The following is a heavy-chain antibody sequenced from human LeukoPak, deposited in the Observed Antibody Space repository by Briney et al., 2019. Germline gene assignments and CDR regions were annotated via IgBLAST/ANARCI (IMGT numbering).Heavy chain of an antibody. Sequence: SETLSLTCTVSGGSVSSGSYYWSWIRQPPGKGLEWIGYIYYSGSTNYNPSLKSRVTISVDTSKNQFSLKLSSVTAADTAVYYCARSPSIDSSRAFDIWGQGTMVTVSS. D-gene: IGHD3-22*01. CDR3: ARSPSIDSSRAFDI. V-gene: IGHV4-61*01. J-gene: IGHJ3*02. CDR2: IYYSGST. CDR1: GGSVSSGSYY.